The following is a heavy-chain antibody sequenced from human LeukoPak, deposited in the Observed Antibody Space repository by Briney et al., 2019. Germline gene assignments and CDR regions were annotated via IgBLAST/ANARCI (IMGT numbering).Heavy chain of an antibody. V-gene: IGHV4-39*07. J-gene: IGHJ6*03. CDR2: INHSGST. Sequence: SETLSLTCTVSGGSISSGSYYWSWIRQPPGKGLEWIGEINHSGSTNYNPSLKSRVTISVDTSKNQFSLKLSSVTAADTAVYYCARLRAVAKRIGPGYYYYMDVWGEGTTVTISS. D-gene: IGHD6-19*01. CDR1: GGSISSGSYY. CDR3: ARLRAVAKRIGPGYYYYMDV.